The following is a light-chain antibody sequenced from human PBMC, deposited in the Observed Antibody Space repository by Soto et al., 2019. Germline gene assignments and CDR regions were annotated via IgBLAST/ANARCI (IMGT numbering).Light chain of an antibody. V-gene: IGKV1-12*01. Sequence: DIQMTQSPSSVSASVGDRVTITCRASQGISSWLALYQQKPGKAPKLLIYAASSLQSGVPSRFSGSGSGTDFTPTISSLQPEDFATYYCQQANSFPWTFGQGTKVDIK. CDR1: QGISSW. CDR3: QQANSFPWT. CDR2: AAS. J-gene: IGKJ1*01.